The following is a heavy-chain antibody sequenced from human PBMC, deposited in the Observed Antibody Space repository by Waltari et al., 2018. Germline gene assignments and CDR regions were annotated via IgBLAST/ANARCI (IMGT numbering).Heavy chain of an antibody. CDR1: GFTLNSNA. D-gene: IGHD6-13*01. J-gene: IGHJ5*02. V-gene: IGHV3-23*01. CDR2: SGNSGRT. CDR3: AKEVWQQMGKWVGWFDP. Sequence: VQLLESGGGLVQPGGSLRLSCVASGFTLNSNAMSWVRQVPGKGLEWVSASGNSGRTYYADSVKGRFTISKDNSKNTLFLQMDYLRADDTAVYYCAKEVWQQMGKWVGWFDPWGQGTLVTVSS.